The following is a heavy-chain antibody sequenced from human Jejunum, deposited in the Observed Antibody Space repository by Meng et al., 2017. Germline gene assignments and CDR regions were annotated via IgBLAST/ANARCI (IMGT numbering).Heavy chain of an antibody. CDR3: ARMSMTTVSRSGYDGFDV. V-gene: IGHV2-70*13. Sequence: SGPTLVTPTQTLSPICAFSGFSHTHPGQCLSWVRQPPGKALEWLALIDWTDDKYYSPSLKTRLTISKDTSKNQVVLMMTNMDSADTATYYCARMSMTTVSRSGYDGFDVWGQGTMVTVSS. J-gene: IGHJ3*01. D-gene: IGHD5/OR15-5a*01. CDR2: IDWTDDK. CDR1: GFSHTHPGQC.